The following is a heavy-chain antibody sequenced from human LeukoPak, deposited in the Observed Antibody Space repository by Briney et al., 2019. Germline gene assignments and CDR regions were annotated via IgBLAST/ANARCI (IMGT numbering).Heavy chain of an antibody. Sequence: ASVTVSCKASGYTFTSYVMNWVRQAPGKGLEWVGWINTNTGNPPYAHGLTGRFVFSLDTSVKPAYLQVSSLKAEDTAVYYCARDRMVRAPTGFDSWGQGTLGTVSS. CDR3: ARDRMVRAPTGFDS. D-gene: IGHD3-10*01. CDR1: GYTFTSYV. CDR2: INTNTGNP. J-gene: IGHJ4*02. V-gene: IGHV7-4-1*02.